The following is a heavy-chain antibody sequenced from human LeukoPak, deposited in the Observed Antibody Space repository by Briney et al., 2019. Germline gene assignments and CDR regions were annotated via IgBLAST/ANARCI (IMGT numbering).Heavy chain of an antibody. CDR3: AREGRVGYCSSTSCYGGFDP. CDR1: GFTFSSYE. Sequence: GGSLRLSCAASGFTFSSYEMNWVRQAPGKGLEWVSYISSSGSTIYYADSVKGRFTISRDNAKNSPYLQMNSLRAEDTAVYYCAREGRVGYCSSTSCYGGFDPWGQGTLVTVSS. V-gene: IGHV3-48*03. CDR2: ISSSGSTI. J-gene: IGHJ5*02. D-gene: IGHD2-2*01.